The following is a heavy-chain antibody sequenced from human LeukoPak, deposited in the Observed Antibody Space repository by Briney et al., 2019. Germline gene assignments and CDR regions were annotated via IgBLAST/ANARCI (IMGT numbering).Heavy chain of an antibody. D-gene: IGHD3-22*01. CDR2: ISYDGSNK. J-gene: IGHJ4*02. Sequence: GGSLRPSCAASGFTFSSYAMHWVRQAPGKGLEWVAVISYDGSNKYYADSVKGRFTISRDNSKNTLYLQMNSLRAEDTAVYYCARSSFFHYYDSSGGDYWGQGTLVTVSS. CDR1: GFTFSSYA. V-gene: IGHV3-30*04. CDR3: ARSSFFHYYDSSGGDY.